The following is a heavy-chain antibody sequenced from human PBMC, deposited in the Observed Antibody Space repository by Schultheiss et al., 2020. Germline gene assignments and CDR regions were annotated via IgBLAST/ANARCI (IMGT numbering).Heavy chain of an antibody. Sequence: SETLSLTCTVSGGSISSSSYYWGWIRQPPGKGLEWIGSIYYSGSTNYNPSLKSRVTISVDTSKNQFSLKLSSVTAADTAVYYCAREYCSSTSCYYSPGDYWGQGTLVTVSS. CDR3: AREYCSSTSCYYSPGDY. D-gene: IGHD2-2*01. CDR1: GGSISSSSYY. J-gene: IGHJ4*02. CDR2: IYYSGST. V-gene: IGHV4-39*07.